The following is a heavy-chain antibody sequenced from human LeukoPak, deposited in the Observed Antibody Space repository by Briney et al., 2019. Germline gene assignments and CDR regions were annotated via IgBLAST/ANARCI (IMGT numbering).Heavy chain of an antibody. CDR1: GGSVSSGFYY. J-gene: IGHJ4*02. Sequence: SETLSLTRTVSGGSVSSGFYYWSWIRQPAGKGLEWIGRIYTSGTTNYNPSLKSRVTISVDTSKNQFSLKLNSVTAADTAVYYCAADFSHWGQGTLVTVSS. CDR2: IYTSGTT. V-gene: IGHV4-61*02. CDR3: AADFSH.